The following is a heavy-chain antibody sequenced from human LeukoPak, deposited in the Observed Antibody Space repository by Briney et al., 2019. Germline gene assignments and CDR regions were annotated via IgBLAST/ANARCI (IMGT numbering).Heavy chain of an antibody. D-gene: IGHD6-13*01. J-gene: IGHJ4*02. Sequence: ASVKVSCEASGYTFTSYYMHWVRQAPGQALEWMGIINPSGGSTSYAQKFQGRVTMTRDTSISTAYMELSRLTSDSTAMYYCARGLSEAGIDYWGQGTLVIVSS. CDR1: GYTFTSYY. V-gene: IGHV1-46*01. CDR3: ARGLSEAGIDY. CDR2: INPSGGST.